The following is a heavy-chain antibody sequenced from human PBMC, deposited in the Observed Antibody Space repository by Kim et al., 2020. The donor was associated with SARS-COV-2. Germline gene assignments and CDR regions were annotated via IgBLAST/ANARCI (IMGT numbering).Heavy chain of an antibody. J-gene: IGHJ6*02. V-gene: IGHV4-34*01. CDR3: ARVRFGELLKDGMDV. Sequence: PSLKSRVTISVDTSKNQFSLKLSSVTAADTAVYYCARVRFGELLKDGMDVWGQGTTVTVSS. D-gene: IGHD3-10*01.